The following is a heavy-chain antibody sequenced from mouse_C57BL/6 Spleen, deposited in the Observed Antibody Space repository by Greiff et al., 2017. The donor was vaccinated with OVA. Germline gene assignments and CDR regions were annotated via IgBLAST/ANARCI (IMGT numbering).Heavy chain of an antibody. CDR1: GFTFSSYA. D-gene: IGHD6-1*01. CDR3: TKDRKLPWYFNV. J-gene: IGHJ1*03. Sequence: EVTLVESGEGLVKPGGSLKLSCAASGFTFSSYAMSWVCQTPETRLEWVAYISSGGDYIYYADTVKVRITISRDNTKNTQYLQMSSLKSENTAMYCCTKDRKLPWYFNVWGTGTTGTVTT. CDR2: ISSGGDYI. V-gene: IGHV5-9-1*02.